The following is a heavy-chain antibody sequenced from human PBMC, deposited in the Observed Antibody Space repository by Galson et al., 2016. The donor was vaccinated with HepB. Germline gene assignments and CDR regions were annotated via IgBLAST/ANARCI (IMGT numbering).Heavy chain of an antibody. V-gene: IGHV3-30*02. J-gene: IGHJ4*02. CDR3: ARGTETSWYGQFDY. D-gene: IGHD6-13*01. CDR2: IRYDGSKK. CDR1: GITFSRHV. Sequence: SLRLSCAASGITFSRHVMHWVRQAPGKGLEWVAFIRYDGSKKYYGTSVEGRFTISRDNSKNTLYLQMNSLRVEDTAVYYCARGTETSWYGQFDYWGQGTLVTFSS.